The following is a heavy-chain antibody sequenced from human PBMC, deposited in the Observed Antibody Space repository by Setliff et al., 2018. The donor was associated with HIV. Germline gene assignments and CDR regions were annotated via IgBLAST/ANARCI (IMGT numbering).Heavy chain of an antibody. CDR3: ARGSRGYSYAYYYYYMDV. V-gene: IGHV4-61*09. D-gene: IGHD5-18*01. CDR1: GGSISSGGYY. CDR2: IYTSGST. J-gene: IGHJ6*03. Sequence: SETLSLTCTVSGGSISSGGYYWSWIRQPAGKGLEWIGHIYTSGSTNYNPSLKSRVTISIDTSKNQFSLKLSSVTAADTAVYYCARGSRGYSYAYYYYYMDVWGKGTTVTVSS.